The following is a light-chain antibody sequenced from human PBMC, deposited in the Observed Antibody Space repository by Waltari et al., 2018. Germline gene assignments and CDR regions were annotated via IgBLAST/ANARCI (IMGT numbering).Light chain of an antibody. CDR2: AAS. Sequence: AIRITQSPSSLSASTGDRVTITCPASQGISSYLAWYQQKPGKAPKVLIYAASTLQSGVPSRFSGSGSGTDFTLTISCLQSEDFAIYYCQQYYSNPATFGQGTKVEIK. CDR1: QGISSY. CDR3: QQYYSNPAT. J-gene: IGKJ1*01. V-gene: IGKV1-8*01.